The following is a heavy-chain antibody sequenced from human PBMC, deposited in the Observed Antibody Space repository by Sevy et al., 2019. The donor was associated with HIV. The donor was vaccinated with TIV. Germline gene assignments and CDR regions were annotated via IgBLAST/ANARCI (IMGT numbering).Heavy chain of an antibody. J-gene: IGHJ3*02. CDR1: GFTFSSAW. Sequence: GGSLRLSCAASGFTFSSAWMSWVRQAPGKGLEWVAVIWYDGSNKYYADSVKGRFTISRDNSKNTLYLQMNSLRAEDTAVYYCARGQTVVPYAFAIWGQGTMVTVSS. V-gene: IGHV3-33*08. D-gene: IGHD2-15*01. CDR2: IWYDGSNK. CDR3: ARGQTVVPYAFAI.